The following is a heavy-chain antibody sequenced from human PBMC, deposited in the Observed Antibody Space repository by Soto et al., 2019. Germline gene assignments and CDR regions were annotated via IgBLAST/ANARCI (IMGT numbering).Heavy chain of an antibody. Sequence: EVQLVESGGGLVQPGRSLRLSCAASGFTFDDYAMHWVRQAPGKGLEWVSGISWNSGSIGYADSVKGRFTISRDNAKNSLYLQMNSLRAEDTALYYCAKDIAAATYYYYGMDVWGQGTTVTVSS. CDR1: GFTFDDYA. D-gene: IGHD6-13*01. CDR2: ISWNSGSI. CDR3: AKDIAAATYYYYGMDV. V-gene: IGHV3-9*01. J-gene: IGHJ6*02.